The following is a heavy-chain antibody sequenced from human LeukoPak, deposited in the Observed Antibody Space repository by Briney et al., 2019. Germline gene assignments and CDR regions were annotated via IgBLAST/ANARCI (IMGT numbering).Heavy chain of an antibody. Sequence: SVKVSCKASGGTFSSYTISWVRQAPGQGLEWMGRIIPILGIANYAQKFQGRVTITADKSTSTAYMELSSLRSEDTAVYYCASRYCSSTSSYTLSAFDIWGQGTMVTVSS. CDR2: IIPILGIA. CDR3: ASRYCSSTSSYTLSAFDI. J-gene: IGHJ3*02. D-gene: IGHD2-2*02. V-gene: IGHV1-69*02. CDR1: GGTFSSYT.